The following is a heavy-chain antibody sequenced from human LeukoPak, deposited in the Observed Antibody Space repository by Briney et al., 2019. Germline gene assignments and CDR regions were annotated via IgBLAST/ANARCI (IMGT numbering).Heavy chain of an antibody. J-gene: IGHJ4*02. Sequence: SQTLSLTCTVSGGSISSGSYYWSWIRQPPGKGLEWIGYIYYSGSTNYNPSLKSRVTISVDTSKNQFSLKLSSVTAADTAVYYCARGVATISYWGQGTLVTVSS. CDR1: GGSISSGSYY. D-gene: IGHD5-12*01. CDR2: IYYSGST. V-gene: IGHV4-61*01. CDR3: ARGVATISY.